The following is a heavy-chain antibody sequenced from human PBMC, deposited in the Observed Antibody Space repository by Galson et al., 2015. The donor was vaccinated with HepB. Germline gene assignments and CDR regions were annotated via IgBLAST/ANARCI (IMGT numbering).Heavy chain of an antibody. D-gene: IGHD1-7*01. J-gene: IGHJ6*02. CDR2: ISYDGSNK. CDR1: GLTFSSYG. V-gene: IGHV3-30*18. Sequence: SLRLSCAASGLTFSSYGMHWVRQAPGKGLEWVAVISYDGSNKYYADSVKGRFTISRDNSKNTLYLQMNSLRAEDTAVYYCAKDLDPPGWNYFAGKYYYYYGMDVWGQGTTVTVSS. CDR3: AKDLDPPGWNYFAGKYYYYYGMDV.